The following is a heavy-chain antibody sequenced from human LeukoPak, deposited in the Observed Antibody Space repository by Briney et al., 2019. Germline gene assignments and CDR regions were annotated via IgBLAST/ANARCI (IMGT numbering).Heavy chain of an antibody. D-gene: IGHD5-24*01. Sequence: SETLSLTCTVSGGSVSSGSYYWSWIRQPPGKGLEWIGYIYYSGSTNYNPSLKSRVTISVDTSKNQFSLKLSSVTAADTAVYYCARVEMATIKGGNHYYYYYGMDVWGQGTTVPVSS. CDR3: ARVEMATIKGGNHYYYYYGMDV. J-gene: IGHJ6*02. CDR2: IYYSGST. V-gene: IGHV4-61*01. CDR1: GGSVSSGSYY.